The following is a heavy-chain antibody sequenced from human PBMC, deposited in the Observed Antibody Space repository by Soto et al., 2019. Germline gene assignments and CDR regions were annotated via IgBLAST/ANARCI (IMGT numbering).Heavy chain of an antibody. J-gene: IGHJ4*01. Sequence: GGSLRLSCAASGLTFSSYAMSWVRQAPGKGLEWVSAVSGGGSSTYYADSVRGRFTISRDNSKNTLYLQMSSLRAEDTALYYCAKDQKRYANLFDCWGQGPLVTVSS. V-gene: IGHV3-23*01. D-gene: IGHD7-27*01. CDR1: GLTFSSYA. CDR3: AKDQKRYANLFDC. CDR2: VSGGGSST.